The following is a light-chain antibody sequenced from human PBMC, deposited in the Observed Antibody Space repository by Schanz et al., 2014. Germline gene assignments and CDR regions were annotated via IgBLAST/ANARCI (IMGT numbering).Light chain of an antibody. CDR2: DVS. CDR1: SSDVGGYNY. Sequence: QSALTQPASVSGSPGQSITISCTGTSSDVGGYNYVSWYQQHPGKAPKLMIYDVSNRPSGVSNRFSGSKSGNTASLTVSGLQAEDEAEYYCSSNVGRKNFQFGGGTKLTVL. J-gene: IGLJ3*02. V-gene: IGLV2-14*01. CDR3: SSNVGRKNFQ.